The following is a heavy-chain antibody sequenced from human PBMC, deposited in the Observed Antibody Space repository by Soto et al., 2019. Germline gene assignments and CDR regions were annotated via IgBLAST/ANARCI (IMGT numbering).Heavy chain of an antibody. V-gene: IGHV4-34*01. D-gene: IGHD5-18*01. Sequence: TLSLTCAVYGGSFSGYYWSWIRQPPGKGLEWIGEINHSGSTNYNPSLKSRVTISVDTSKNQFSLKLSSVTAADTAVYYCARARIQLWSARYYYYGMDVWGQGTTVTVSS. CDR1: GGSFSGYY. CDR2: INHSGST. CDR3: ARARIQLWSARYYYYGMDV. J-gene: IGHJ6*02.